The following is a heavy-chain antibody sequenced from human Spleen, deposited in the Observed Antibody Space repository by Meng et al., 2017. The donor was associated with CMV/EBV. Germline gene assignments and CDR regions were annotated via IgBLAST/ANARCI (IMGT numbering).Heavy chain of an antibody. D-gene: IGHD3-10*01. CDR1: GFTFSGSA. CDR3: TRTGSLGSAFY. V-gene: IGHV3-73*01. CDR2: IRSKANNYAT. Sequence: GGSLRLSCAASGFTFSGSAMHWVRQASGKGLEWIGRIRSKANNYATIYAASVKGRFTISRDDSKNTAYLQMNSLKSEDTAVYYCTRTGSLGSAFYWGQGTLVTVSS. J-gene: IGHJ4*02.